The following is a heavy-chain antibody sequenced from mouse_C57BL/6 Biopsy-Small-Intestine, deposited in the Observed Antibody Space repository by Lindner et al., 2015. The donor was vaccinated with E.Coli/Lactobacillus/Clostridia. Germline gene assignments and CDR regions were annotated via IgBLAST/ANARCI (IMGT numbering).Heavy chain of an antibody. CDR2: INTNTGNP. V-gene: IGHV9-3*02. CDR1: GYTFTNSI. Sequence: VKVSCKASGYTFTNSIINWVRQAPGQGLEWLGWINTNTGNPMYAQGSTGRFVFSLDTPVTTAYLQITSLKAEDTGIYYCARDWGWYKDSHYYYGLDVWGQGTTVTVSS. J-gene: IGHJ1*01. CDR3: ARDWGWYKDSHYYYGLDV. D-gene: IGHD1-1*02.